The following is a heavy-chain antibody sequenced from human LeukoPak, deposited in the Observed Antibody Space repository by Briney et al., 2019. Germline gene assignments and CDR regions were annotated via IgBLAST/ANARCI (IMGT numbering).Heavy chain of an antibody. CDR3: AKYGGHPLPHYYLDY. V-gene: IGHV3-23*01. CDR2: IIDDGHTT. J-gene: IGHJ4*02. D-gene: IGHD3-16*01. CDR1: GFTFSSYA. Sequence: GGSLRLSCAASGFTFSSYAMSWVRQAPGKGLEWVSLIIDDGHTTSYADSVKGRVTISRDNSKNTLFLQMNSLRAEDTAVYYCAKYGGHPLPHYYLDYWGQGTQVTVSS.